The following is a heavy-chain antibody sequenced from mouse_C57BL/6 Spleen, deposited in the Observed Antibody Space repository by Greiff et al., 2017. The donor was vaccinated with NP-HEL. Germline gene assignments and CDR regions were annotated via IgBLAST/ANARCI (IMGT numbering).Heavy chain of an antibody. V-gene: IGHV1-69*01. CDR1: GYTFTSYW. Sequence: VQLQQPGAELVMPGASVKLSCKASGYTFTSYWMHWVKQRPGQGLEWIGEIDPSDSYTNYNQKLKGKSTLTVDKSSSTAYMQLSSLTSEDSAVYYCARRGGYYDYDSAWFAYWGQGTLVTVSA. J-gene: IGHJ3*01. CDR3: ARRGGYYDYDSAWFAY. D-gene: IGHD2-4*01. CDR2: IDPSDSYT.